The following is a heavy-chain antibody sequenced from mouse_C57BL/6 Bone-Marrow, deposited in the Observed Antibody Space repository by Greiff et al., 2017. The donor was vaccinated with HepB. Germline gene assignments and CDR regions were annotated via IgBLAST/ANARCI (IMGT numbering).Heavy chain of an antibody. CDR2: INPSNGGT. CDR1: GYTFTSDW. J-gene: IGHJ3*01. V-gene: IGHV1-53*01. D-gene: IGHD3-2*02. CDR3: ARSRQLSLPY. Sequence: QVQLQQPGPELLKSGASVKLSCRTSGYTFTSDWLYGVKQWHGKGLEWIGNINPSNGGTNYNEKFKSKATLTVDKSYSTAYMQLSSLTSADSAVYYCARSRQLSLPYWGQVTLVSNSA.